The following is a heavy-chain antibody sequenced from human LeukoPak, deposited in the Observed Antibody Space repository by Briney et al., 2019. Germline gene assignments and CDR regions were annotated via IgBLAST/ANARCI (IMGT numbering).Heavy chain of an antibody. CDR2: IKQDGSQK. Sequence: GGSLRLSCATPGVTFSNDWVTWVPQAQGKGLEWVANIKQDGSQKNYVDSVKVRFTISRDNTKKSLFLQMNSLRAEDTGIYYCARDTSPSSRSSYFDALDMWGQGTMVTVSS. J-gene: IGHJ3*02. CDR1: GVTFSNDW. D-gene: IGHD6-13*01. V-gene: IGHV3-7*01. CDR3: ARDTSPSSRSSYFDALDM.